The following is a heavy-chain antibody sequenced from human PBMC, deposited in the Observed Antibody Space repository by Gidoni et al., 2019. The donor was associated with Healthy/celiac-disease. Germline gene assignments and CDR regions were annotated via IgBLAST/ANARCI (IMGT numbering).Heavy chain of an antibody. V-gene: IGHV3-9*03. D-gene: IGHD6-13*01. CDR3: AKALWAAAGTSWFDP. CDR1: GFTCDDYA. Sequence: EVQLVESGGGWVQPGRSLRRSCADYGFTCDDYAMNWGRQAPGKGLEWVSGISVNSGSIGYADSVKGRFTISRDNAKNSLYLQSNSLRAEDMALYYCAKALWAAAGTSWFDPWGQGTLVTVSS. J-gene: IGHJ5*02. CDR2: ISVNSGSI.